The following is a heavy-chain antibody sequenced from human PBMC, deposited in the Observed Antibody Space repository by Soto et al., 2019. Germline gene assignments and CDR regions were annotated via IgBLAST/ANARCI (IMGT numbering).Heavy chain of an antibody. Sequence: PGGSLRLSCAASGFTFNDCAMNWVRQAQGKGLQWVSTISRASASTYYADSVKGRFTVSRDNSNNTLFLQMNSLRDEDTAVYYLARGLSYTNAPFESRGQGTL. D-gene: IGHD1-26*01. CDR3: ARGLSYTNAPFES. CDR2: ISRASAST. V-gene: IGHV3-23*01. CDR1: GFTFNDCA. J-gene: IGHJ4*02.